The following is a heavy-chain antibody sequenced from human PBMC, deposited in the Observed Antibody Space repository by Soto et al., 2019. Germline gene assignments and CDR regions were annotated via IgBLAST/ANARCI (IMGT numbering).Heavy chain of an antibody. D-gene: IGHD2-15*01. CDR2: IYWDDDK. Sequence: QITLKESGPALVKPSQTLTLTCSFSGFSLSTSGVGVGWIRQPPGKAPEWLALIYWDDDKRFNPSLKNRLSLTKDTSKSQVVLTMTNMDPVDTATYYCAHSKWSANAGWFDPWGQGTLVTVSS. CDR1: GFSLSTSGVG. V-gene: IGHV2-5*02. J-gene: IGHJ5*02. CDR3: AHSKWSANAGWFDP.